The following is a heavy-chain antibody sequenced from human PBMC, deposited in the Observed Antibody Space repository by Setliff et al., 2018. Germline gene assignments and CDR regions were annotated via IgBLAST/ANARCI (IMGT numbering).Heavy chain of an antibody. D-gene: IGHD3-16*02. V-gene: IGHV4-39*07. CDR3: RLWSHSYHNDY. CDR1: GCSVSSTSHY. J-gene: IGHJ4*02. Sequence: SETLSLTCNVSGCSVSSTSHYWGWIRQPPGQGMEWFGESDHGGNTTIHPSLKSRLTMSVDTSKNQFSLTLTSVTAADTAVYYCRLWSHSYHNDYWRRGTLVTGAS. CDR2: SDHGGNT.